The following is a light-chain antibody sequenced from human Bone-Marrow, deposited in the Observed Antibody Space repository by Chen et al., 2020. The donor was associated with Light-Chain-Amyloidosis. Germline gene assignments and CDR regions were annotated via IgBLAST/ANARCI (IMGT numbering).Light chain of an antibody. Sequence: QSVLTQPPSVSAAPGQKGTISCSGSNSNIGINYVSWYQQLPGTAPKLLIYENNQRPSEIPDRFSGSKSGTSATLGVAGLQTGDEADYYCATWDSSLTVWMFGGGTKLTVL. J-gene: IGLJ3*02. V-gene: IGLV1-51*02. CDR3: ATWDSSLTVWM. CDR1: NSNIGINY. CDR2: ENN.